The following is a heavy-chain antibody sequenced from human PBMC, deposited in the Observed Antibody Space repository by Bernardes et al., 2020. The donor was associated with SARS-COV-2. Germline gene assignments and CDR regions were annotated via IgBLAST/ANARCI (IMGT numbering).Heavy chain of an antibody. CDR2: ISSSGSTI. J-gene: IGHJ6*02. D-gene: IGHD3-22*01. V-gene: IGHV3-11*01. CDR1: GFTFSDYY. Sequence: GGSLRLSCAASGFTFSDYYMSWIRQAPGKGLEWVSYISSSGSTIYYADSVKGRFTISRDNAKNSLYLQMNSLRAEDTAVYYCARDTIFALSGNSDSSGYYGMDVWGQGTTVTVSS. CDR3: ARDTIFALSGNSDSSGYYGMDV.